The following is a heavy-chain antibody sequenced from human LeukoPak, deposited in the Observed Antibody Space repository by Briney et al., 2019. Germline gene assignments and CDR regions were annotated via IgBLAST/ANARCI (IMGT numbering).Heavy chain of an antibody. CDR3: ASSILVPAAIRAFDI. J-gene: IGHJ3*02. CDR1: GGSISSSNW. V-gene: IGHV4-4*02. Sequence: SGTLSLTCAVSGGSISSSNWWSWVRPPPGKGLEWIGEIYHSGSTNYKPSLKRRVTISVDKSKNQFSLKLSSVTAADTAVYYCASSILVPAAIRAFDIWGQGTMVTVSS. CDR2: IYHSGST. D-gene: IGHD2-2*02.